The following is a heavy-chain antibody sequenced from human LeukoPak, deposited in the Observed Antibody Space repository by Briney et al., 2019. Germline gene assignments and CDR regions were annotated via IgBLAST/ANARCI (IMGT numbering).Heavy chain of an antibody. Sequence: GASVRVSCKASGGTFSSYAISWVRQAPGQGLEWMGGIIPIFGTANYAQKFQGRVTITADKSTSTAYMELSSLRSEDTAVYYCARDGGMATILDAFDIWGQGTMVTVSS. J-gene: IGHJ3*02. CDR3: ARDGGMATILDAFDI. V-gene: IGHV1-69*06. D-gene: IGHD5-24*01. CDR1: GGTFSSYA. CDR2: IIPIFGTA.